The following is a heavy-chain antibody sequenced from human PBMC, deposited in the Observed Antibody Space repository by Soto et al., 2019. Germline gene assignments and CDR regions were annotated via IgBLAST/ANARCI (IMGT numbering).Heavy chain of an antibody. CDR1: GYTFTGYY. D-gene: IGHD2-15*01. Sequence: ASVKVSCKASGYTFTGYYMHWVRQAPGQGLEWMGWINPNSGGTNYAQKFQGRVTMTRDTSISTAYMELSRLRSDDTAVYYCARVNVVLVADTREYYFDYWGQGTLVTVS. CDR2: INPNSGGT. CDR3: ARVNVVLVADTREYYFDY. V-gene: IGHV1-2*02. J-gene: IGHJ4*02.